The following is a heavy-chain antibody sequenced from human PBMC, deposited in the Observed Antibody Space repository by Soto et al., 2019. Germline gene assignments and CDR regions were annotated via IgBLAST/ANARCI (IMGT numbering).Heavy chain of an antibody. CDR2: MNPNSGNT. J-gene: IGHJ5*02. CDR1: GYTFTSYD. D-gene: IGHD3-10*01. V-gene: IGHV1-8*01. Sequence: QVQLVQSGAEVKKPGASVKVSCKASGYTFTSYDINWVRQATGQGLEWMGWMNPNSGNTGYAQKFQGRVTRTRSTPISTAYMELSSLGSEDTAVYYCARGMRRSNWFDPWGQGTLVTVSS. CDR3: ARGMRRSNWFDP.